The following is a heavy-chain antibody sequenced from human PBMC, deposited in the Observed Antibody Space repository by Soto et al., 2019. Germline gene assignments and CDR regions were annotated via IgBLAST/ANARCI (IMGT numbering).Heavy chain of an antibody. CDR1: GGSVTSGTYY. D-gene: IGHD3-16*01. V-gene: IGHV4-61*01. Sequence: QVHLQESGPGLVKPSETLSLTCSVSGGSVTSGTYYWSWIRQPPGKALEWIGYIYFTRRTKYNPSLSSRVSISVYTSRNQFSRNMRSVTAADTAVYYCASGSIMKCGGWFDPWGQGTLVTVSS. CDR3: ASGSIMKCGGWFDP. CDR2: IYFTRRT. J-gene: IGHJ5*02.